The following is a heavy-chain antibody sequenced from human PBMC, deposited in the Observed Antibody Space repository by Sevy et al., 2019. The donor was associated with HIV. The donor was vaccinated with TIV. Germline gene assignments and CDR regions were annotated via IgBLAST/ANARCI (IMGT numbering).Heavy chain of an antibody. D-gene: IGHD3-3*01. CDR1: GFTFSSYW. V-gene: IGHV3-7*03. Sequence: GGSLRLSCAASGFTFSSYWMSWVRQAPGKGLEWVANIKQEGSEKYYVDSVKGRFTISRDNAKNSLYLQMNSLRAEDTVVYYCARYSYEGGLRFLERNWYFDLWGRGTLVTVSS. CDR3: ARYSYEGGLRFLERNWYFDL. CDR2: IKQEGSEK. J-gene: IGHJ2*01.